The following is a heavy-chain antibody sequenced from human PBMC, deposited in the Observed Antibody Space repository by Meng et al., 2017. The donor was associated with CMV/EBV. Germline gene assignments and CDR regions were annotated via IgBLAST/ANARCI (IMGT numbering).Heavy chain of an antibody. J-gene: IGHJ5*02. CDR3: ARGGNWFDP. V-gene: IGHV4-34*01. Sequence: QVPLPEWGEALLTPSETLSLTCAAYGGSFSGYYWSWIRPPPGKGLEWIGEINHSGSTNYNPSLKSRVTISVDTSKNQFSLKLSSVTAADTAVYYCARGGNWFDPWGQGTLVTVSS. CDR1: GGSFSGYY. CDR2: INHSGST.